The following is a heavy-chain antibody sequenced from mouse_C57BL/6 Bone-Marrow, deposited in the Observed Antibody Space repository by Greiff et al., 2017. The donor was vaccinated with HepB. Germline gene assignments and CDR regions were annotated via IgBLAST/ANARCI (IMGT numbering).Heavy chain of an antibody. CDR2: IWRGGST. Sequence: VKLVESGPGLVQPSQSLSITCTVSGFSLTSYGVHWVRQSPGKGLEWLGVIWRGGSTDYNAAFMSRLSITKDNSKSQVFFKMNSLQADDTAIYYCATPYYYGSSFAYWGQGTLVTVSA. J-gene: IGHJ3*01. CDR1: GFSLTSYG. CDR3: ATPYYYGSSFAY. D-gene: IGHD1-1*01. V-gene: IGHV2-5*01.